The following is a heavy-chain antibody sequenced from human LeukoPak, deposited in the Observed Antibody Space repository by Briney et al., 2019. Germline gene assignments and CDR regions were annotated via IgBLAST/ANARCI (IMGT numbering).Heavy chain of an antibody. CDR2: ISYIGST. J-gene: IGHJ4*02. V-gene: IGHV4-39*01. D-gene: IGHD2-2*02. CDR3: ARVPANCSSTSCYTFDY. CDR1: GDSIRSTNSY. Sequence: SETLSLTCTVSGDSIRSTNSYWAWIRQSPGKGLEWIGTISYIGSTYYNPSLKSRVTISADTSKNQFSLKLSSVTAADTAVYYCARVPANCSSTSCYTFDYWGQGTLVTVSS.